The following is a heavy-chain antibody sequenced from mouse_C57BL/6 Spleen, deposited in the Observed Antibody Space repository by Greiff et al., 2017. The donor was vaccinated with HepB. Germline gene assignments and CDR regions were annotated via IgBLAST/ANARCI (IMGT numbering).Heavy chain of an antibody. D-gene: IGHD1-1*01. Sequence: EVNVVESGGGLVKPGGSLKLSCAASGFTFSDYGMHWVRQAPEKGLEWVAYISSGSSTIYYADTVKGRFTISRDNAKNTLFLQMTSLRSEDTAMYYCARAHYYGSSHFDYWGQGTTLTVSS. V-gene: IGHV5-17*01. CDR2: ISSGSSTI. J-gene: IGHJ2*01. CDR3: ARAHYYGSSHFDY. CDR1: GFTFSDYG.